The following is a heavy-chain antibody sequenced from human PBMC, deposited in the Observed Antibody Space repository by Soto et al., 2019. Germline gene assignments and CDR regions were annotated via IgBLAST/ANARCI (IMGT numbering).Heavy chain of an antibody. CDR2: INHSGST. CDR3: ARSRGGSWCDGRWFDP. Sequence: SETLSLTCAVYGGSFSGYYWSWIRQPPGKGLEWIGEINHSGSTNYNPSLKSRVTISVDTSKNQFSLKLSSVTAADTAVYYCARSRGGSWCDGRWFDPWGQGTLVTVSS. D-gene: IGHD6-13*01. V-gene: IGHV4-34*01. CDR1: GGSFSGYY. J-gene: IGHJ5*02.